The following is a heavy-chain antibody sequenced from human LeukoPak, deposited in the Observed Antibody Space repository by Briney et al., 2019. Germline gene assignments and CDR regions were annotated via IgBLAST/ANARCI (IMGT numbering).Heavy chain of an antibody. J-gene: IGHJ4*02. Sequence: PGGSLRLSCAASGFTFDDYAMHWVRQAPGKGLEWVSGISWNSGSIGYADSVKGRFTISRDNAKNSLYLQMNSLRAEDMALYYCAKSRQQEWIFPGFDYWGQGTLVTVSS. CDR1: GFTFDDYA. D-gene: IGHD2-2*03. V-gene: IGHV3-9*03. CDR2: ISWNSGSI. CDR3: AKSRQQEWIFPGFDY.